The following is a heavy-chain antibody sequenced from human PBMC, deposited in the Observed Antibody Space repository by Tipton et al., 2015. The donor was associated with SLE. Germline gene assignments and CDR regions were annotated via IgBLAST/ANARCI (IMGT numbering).Heavy chain of an antibody. Sequence: SLRLSCAASGFTFSSYAMHWVRQAPGKGLEWVAGISYDGSNKYYADSVKGRFTISRDNSKNTLYLQMNSLRAEDTAVYYCARGDLPGYDILTGYPFDYWGQGTLVTVSS. D-gene: IGHD3-9*01. CDR2: ISYDGSNK. CDR3: ARGDLPGYDILTGYPFDY. J-gene: IGHJ4*02. CDR1: GFTFSSYA. V-gene: IGHV3-30-3*01.